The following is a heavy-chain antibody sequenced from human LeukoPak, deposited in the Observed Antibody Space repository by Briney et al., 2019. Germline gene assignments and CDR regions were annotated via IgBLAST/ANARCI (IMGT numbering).Heavy chain of an antibody. CDR1: GGSISSSSYY. CDR2: IYYSGST. D-gene: IGHD3-10*01. V-gene: IGHV4-39*07. Sequence: PSETLSLTCTVSGGSISSSSYYWGWIRQPPGRGLEWIGSIYYSGSTYYNPSLKSRVTISVDTSKNQFSLKLSSVTAADTAVYYCARGRYPRTFTMVRGVPSPNNWFDPWGQGTLVTVSS. CDR3: ARGRYPRTFTMVRGVPSPNNWFDP. J-gene: IGHJ5*02.